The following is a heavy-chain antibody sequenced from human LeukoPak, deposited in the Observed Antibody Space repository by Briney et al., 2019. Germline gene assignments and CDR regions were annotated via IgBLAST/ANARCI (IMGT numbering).Heavy chain of an antibody. J-gene: IGHJ4*02. CDR3: ARGGNYDYVWGTYRNIAS. CDR2: IYYSGST. CDR1: GGSLSSYY. Sequence: PSETLSLTCTVSGGSLSSYYWSWIRQPPGKGLEWIGYIYYSGSTNYNPSLKSRVTISVDTSKNQFSLRLSSVTAADTAAYYCARGGNYDYVWGTYRNIASWGQGTLVTVSS. D-gene: IGHD3-16*02. V-gene: IGHV4-59*01.